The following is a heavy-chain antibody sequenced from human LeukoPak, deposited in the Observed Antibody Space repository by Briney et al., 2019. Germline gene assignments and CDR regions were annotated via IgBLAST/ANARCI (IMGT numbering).Heavy chain of an antibody. D-gene: IGHD2-2*01. J-gene: IGHJ4*02. CDR1: GFTFSSYS. V-gene: IGHV3-48*01. CDR3: ARDIGYCSSTSCYIAPLGVDY. Sequence: GGSLRLSCAASGFTFSSYSMNWVRQAPGKGLEWVSYISSSSSTIYYADSVKGRFTISRDNSKNTLYLQMGSLRAEDMAVYYCARDIGYCSSTSCYIAPLGVDYWGQGTLVTVSS. CDR2: ISSSSSTI.